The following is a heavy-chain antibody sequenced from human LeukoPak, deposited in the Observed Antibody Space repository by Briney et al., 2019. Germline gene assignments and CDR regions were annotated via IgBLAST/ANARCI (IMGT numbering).Heavy chain of an antibody. Sequence: GGSLRLSCAASGFTFSSYEMNWVRQAPGKGLEWVSYISSSGSTIYYADSVKGRFTISRDNAKNSLYLQMNSLRAEDTAVYYRARLPGTRSDYYYGMDVWGQGTTVTVSS. J-gene: IGHJ6*02. V-gene: IGHV3-48*03. CDR1: GFTFSSYE. CDR3: ARLPGTRSDYYYGMDV. D-gene: IGHD1-14*01. CDR2: ISSSGSTI.